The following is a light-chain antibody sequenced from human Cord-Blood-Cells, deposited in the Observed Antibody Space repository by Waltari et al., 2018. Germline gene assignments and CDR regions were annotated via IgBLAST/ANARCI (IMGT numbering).Light chain of an antibody. CDR3: CSYAGSSTYV. J-gene: IGLJ1*01. CDR2: EVS. V-gene: IGLV2-23*02. CDR1: SSDVGRYNL. Sequence: QSALTQPASVSGSPGQSITISCTGTSSDVGRYNLVSWYQPHPGKAPKLMIYEVSKRPSGVSNRFSGSKSGNTASLTISGLQAEDEADYYCCSYAGSSTYVFGTGTKVTVL.